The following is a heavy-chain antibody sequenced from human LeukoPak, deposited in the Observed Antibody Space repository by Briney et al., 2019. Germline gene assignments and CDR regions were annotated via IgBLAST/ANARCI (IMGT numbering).Heavy chain of an antibody. CDR1: GFTFSTCW. J-gene: IGHJ4*02. CDR2: IKQDGSER. V-gene: IGHV3-7*01. D-gene: IGHD2-21*01. CDR3: AKSLVVVNDPPDY. Sequence: GGSLRLSCAASGFTFSTCWMTWVRQAPGKGLEWVANIKQDGSERYYVDSVKGRFTISRDDAKSSLYLQMNSLRAEDTAVYYCAKSLVVVNDPPDYWGQGTLATVSS.